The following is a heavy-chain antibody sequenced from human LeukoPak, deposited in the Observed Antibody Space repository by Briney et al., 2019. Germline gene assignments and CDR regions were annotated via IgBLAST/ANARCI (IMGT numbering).Heavy chain of an antibody. Sequence: SETLSLTCTVSGVSMSSDYWTLIRQPPGKGLEWIGHIYYSGRTNYNPSLKSRVTISVDTSKKQFSLQLISVTAADTAVYYCTRRGDGDINPLVHWGQGTLVTVSS. D-gene: IGHD2-15*01. CDR3: TRRGDGDINPLVH. CDR2: IYYSGRT. J-gene: IGHJ4*02. CDR1: GVSMSSDY. V-gene: IGHV4-59*08.